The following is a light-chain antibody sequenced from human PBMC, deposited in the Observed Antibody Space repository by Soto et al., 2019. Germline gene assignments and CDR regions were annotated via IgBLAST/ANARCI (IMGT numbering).Light chain of an antibody. V-gene: IGLV9-49*01. Sequence: QLVLTQPPSASASLGASVTLTCSLSSGYSNYMVDWYEQRPGKGPRFVMRVGTGGIVGSKGDGIPDRFSVLGSGLNRYLTIKNIQEEDESDYYCGADHGSGSNFVWVFGAGTKVTVL. CDR3: GADHGSGSNFVWV. CDR2: VGTGGIVG. CDR1: SGYSNYM. J-gene: IGLJ3*02.